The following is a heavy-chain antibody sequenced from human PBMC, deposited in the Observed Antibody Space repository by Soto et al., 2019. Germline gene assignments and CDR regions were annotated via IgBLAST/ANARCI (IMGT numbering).Heavy chain of an antibody. Sequence: GGSLRLSCAASGFTFSSYAMHWVRQAPGKGLEYVSGISSKGGSTYYANSVKGRFTISRDNSKNTLYLQMGSLRAEDMAVYYCARDGRVTMGSYYYYYMDVWGKGTTVTVSS. CDR2: ISSKGGST. CDR3: ARDGRVTMGSYYYYYMDV. CDR1: GFTFSSYA. D-gene: IGHD4-4*01. J-gene: IGHJ6*03. V-gene: IGHV3-64*01.